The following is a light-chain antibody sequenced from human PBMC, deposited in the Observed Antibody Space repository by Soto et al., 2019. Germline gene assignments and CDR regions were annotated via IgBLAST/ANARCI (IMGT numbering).Light chain of an antibody. CDR2: DAS. CDR1: QDISNF. V-gene: IGKV1-5*01. J-gene: IGKJ2*01. CDR3: QQHGYYSHAT. Sequence: DIQMTQSPSTLSASVGDRVTISCRASQDISNFLAWYQHKPGKAPKLLIYDASTLQTGVPSRFRGSGFGTEFTLTISGLQPDDFATYYCQQHGYYSHATFGKGTKVDIK.